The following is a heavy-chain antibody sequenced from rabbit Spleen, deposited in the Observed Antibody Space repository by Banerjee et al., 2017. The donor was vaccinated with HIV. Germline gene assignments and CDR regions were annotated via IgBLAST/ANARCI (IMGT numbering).Heavy chain of an antibody. J-gene: IGHJ4*01. Sequence: QSLEESGGGLVQPEGSLTLTCKASGFSFSDRDVMCWVRQAPGKGLECIACIYGGSGGSTWYASWAKGRFTISKTSSTTVTLQLTSLTAADTATYFCARDLVAVIGWNFNLWGPGTLVTV. CDR1: GFSFSDRDV. D-gene: IGHD1-1*01. V-gene: IGHV1S40*01. CDR2: IYGGSGGST. CDR3: ARDLVAVIGWNFNL.